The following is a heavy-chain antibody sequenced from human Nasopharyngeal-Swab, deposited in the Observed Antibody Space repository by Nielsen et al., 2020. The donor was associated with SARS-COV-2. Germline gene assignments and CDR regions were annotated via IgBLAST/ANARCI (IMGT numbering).Heavy chain of an antibody. J-gene: IGHJ4*02. V-gene: IGHV4-38-2*01. CDR3: ARRSGYSYGYALDN. D-gene: IGHD5-18*01. CDR2: IYHSGST. Sequence: WIRQPPGKGLEWIASIYHSGSTYYNPSLRSRVTILVDTSKNQFSLKLYSVTAADTAIYCCARRSGYSYGYALDNWGPGTLVTVSS.